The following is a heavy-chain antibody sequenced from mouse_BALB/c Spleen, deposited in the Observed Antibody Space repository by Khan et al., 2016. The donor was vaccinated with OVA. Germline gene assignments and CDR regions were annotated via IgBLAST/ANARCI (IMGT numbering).Heavy chain of an antibody. D-gene: IGHD1-1*01. CDR2: VSPGGSYT. CDR1: GFTFSTYG. Sequence: EVELVESGGDLVKPGGSLKLSCAAPGFTFSTYGMSWVRQAPDKRLEWVATVSPGGSYTYYPDSVKGRFTISRDHAKNTRYLQMSGLRSEDTAMFYCTRLAYYYDSEGFAYWGQGTLVTVSA. CDR3: TRLAYYYDSEGFAY. J-gene: IGHJ3*01. V-gene: IGHV5-6*01.